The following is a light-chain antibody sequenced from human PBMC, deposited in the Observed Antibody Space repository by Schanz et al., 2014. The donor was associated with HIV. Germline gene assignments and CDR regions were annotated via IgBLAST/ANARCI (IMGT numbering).Light chain of an antibody. CDR1: QSVLSN. CDR2: GAS. V-gene: IGKV3-15*01. CDR3: QQYNNWPQT. Sequence: EMVMTQSPATLSVSPGERATLSCRASQSVLSNLAWYQQKPSQAPRLLIFGASTRATGIPARFSGSGSGTEFTLTISSLQSEDFAVYYCQQYNNWPQTFGQGTKVEIK. J-gene: IGKJ1*01.